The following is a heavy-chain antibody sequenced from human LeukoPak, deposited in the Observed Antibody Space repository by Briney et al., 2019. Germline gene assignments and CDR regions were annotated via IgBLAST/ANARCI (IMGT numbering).Heavy chain of an antibody. CDR1: GFTFSSYA. CDR2: ISGSGGST. Sequence: GGSLRLSCAASGFTFSSYAMSWVRQAPGKGLEWVSVISGSGGSTYYADSVKGRFTISRDNSKNTLYLQMNSLRAEDTAVYYCAKRAIGYCSSPSCGIDYWGQGTLVTVSP. CDR3: AKRAIGYCSSPSCGIDY. J-gene: IGHJ4*02. V-gene: IGHV3-23*01. D-gene: IGHD2-2*01.